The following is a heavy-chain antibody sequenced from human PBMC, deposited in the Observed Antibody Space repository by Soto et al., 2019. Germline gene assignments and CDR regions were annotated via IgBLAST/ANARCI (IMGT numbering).Heavy chain of an antibody. D-gene: IGHD3-22*01. V-gene: IGHV1-46*01. J-gene: IGHJ4*02. CDR1: GYTFTSYY. CDR2: INPSGGST. Sequence: VASVKVSCKASGYTFTSYYMHWVRQAPGQGLEWMGIINPSGGSTSYAQKFQGRVTMTRDTSTSTVYMELSSLRSEDTAVYYCARVGSSGYRGAHFDYWGQGTLVTVSS. CDR3: ARVGSSGYRGAHFDY.